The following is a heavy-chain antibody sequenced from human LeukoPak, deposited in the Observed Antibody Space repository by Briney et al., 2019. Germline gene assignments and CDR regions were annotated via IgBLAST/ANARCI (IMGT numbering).Heavy chain of an antibody. V-gene: IGHV5-51*01. D-gene: IGHD5-18*01. CDR2: IYPGDSDT. Sequence: GESLKISCKGSGYSFTTYWIGWRRKVPGCGLEWMGIIYPGDSDTRYSPSFQGQVTISADKSISTAYLQWSSLKASDTAMYYCARSKGYSYANYFDFWGQGTLVTVSS. CDR1: GYSFTTYW. CDR3: ARSKGYSYANYFDF. J-gene: IGHJ4*02.